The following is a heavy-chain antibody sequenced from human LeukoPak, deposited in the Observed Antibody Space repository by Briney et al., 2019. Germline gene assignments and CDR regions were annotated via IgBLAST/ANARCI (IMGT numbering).Heavy chain of an antibody. CDR1: GFTFSSYS. J-gene: IGHJ5*02. CDR3: AREIAAAGIRWFDP. V-gene: IGHV3-21*01. D-gene: IGHD6-13*01. CDR2: TSSSSSYI. Sequence: GGSLGLSCAASGFTFSSYSMNWVRQAPGKGLEWVSSTSSSSSYIYYADSVKGRFTISRDNAKNSLYLQMNSLRAEDTAVYYCAREIAAAGIRWFDPWGQGTLVTVSS.